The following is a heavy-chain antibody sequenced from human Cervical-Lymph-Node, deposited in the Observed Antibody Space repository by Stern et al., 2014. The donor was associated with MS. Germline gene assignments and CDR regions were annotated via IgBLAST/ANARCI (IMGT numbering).Heavy chain of an antibody. D-gene: IGHD3-16*02. CDR2: MFHSGEV. Sequence: QVQLQESGPGLVKPSETLSLTCTVSVDSISRYYWSWIRQPPGKGLEWIGNMFHSGEVNYNPSLRSRVTMSVDSSKSQISLKLSSVTAADTAVYYCTSMVASYRFLDSWGQGTLVTVSS. V-gene: IGHV4-59*03. CDR3: TSMVASYRFLDS. CDR1: VDSISRYY. J-gene: IGHJ4*02.